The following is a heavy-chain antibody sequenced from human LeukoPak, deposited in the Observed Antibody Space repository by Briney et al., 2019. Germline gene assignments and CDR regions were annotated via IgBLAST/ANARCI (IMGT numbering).Heavy chain of an antibody. Sequence: SETLSLTCAVYGGSFSGYYWSWIRQPPGKGLKWIGEINHSGSTNYNPSPKSRVTISVDTSKNQFSLKLSSVTAADTAVYYCARGDRPGSGSYYKGPLRYWGQGTLVTVSS. CDR1: GGSFSGYY. V-gene: IGHV4-34*01. D-gene: IGHD3-10*01. CDR3: ARGDRPGSGSYYKGPLRY. CDR2: INHSGST. J-gene: IGHJ4*02.